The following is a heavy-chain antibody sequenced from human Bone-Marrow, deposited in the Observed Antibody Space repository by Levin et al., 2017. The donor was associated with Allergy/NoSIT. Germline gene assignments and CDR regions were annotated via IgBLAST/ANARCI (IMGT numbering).Heavy chain of an antibody. CDR1: GFTFRSYG. Sequence: GGSLRLSCAASGFTFRSYGMHWVRQAPGKGLDWVALISSDGTKKYYADSVKGRITISRDNSNNTLYLQMTSLRAEDTAVYFCAKAVWDYYGLDVWGQGTTVIVSS. D-gene: IGHD5/OR15-5a*01. CDR2: ISSDGTKK. V-gene: IGHV3-30*18. CDR3: AKAVWDYYGLDV. J-gene: IGHJ6*02.